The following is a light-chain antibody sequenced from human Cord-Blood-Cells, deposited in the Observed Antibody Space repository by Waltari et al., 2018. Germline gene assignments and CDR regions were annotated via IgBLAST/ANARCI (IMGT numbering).Light chain of an antibody. Sequence: DIQMTQSPSTLSASVGDRVTITCRASQSISSWLAWYQQKPGKAPKLLIYKASSLESGVPSRFGGSGSRTEFTLTISSLQADDFATYYCQQYNSYPWTFGQGTKVEIK. V-gene: IGKV1-5*03. J-gene: IGKJ1*01. CDR2: KAS. CDR3: QQYNSYPWT. CDR1: QSISSW.